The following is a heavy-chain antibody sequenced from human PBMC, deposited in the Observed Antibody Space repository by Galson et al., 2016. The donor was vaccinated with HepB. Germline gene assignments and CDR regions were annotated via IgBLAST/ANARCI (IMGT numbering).Heavy chain of an antibody. CDR3: AKGDKVTGWHN. Sequence: SLRLSCAASGLTFSSCAMYWVRQAPGKGLEWVSAVSGSGTNTYHANSVKGRFTVSRDNSKNTLYLQMNSLRAEDTAVYYCAKGDKVTGWHNWGQGTLVAVSS. V-gene: IGHV3-23*01. J-gene: IGHJ4*02. CDR2: VSGSGTNT. CDR1: GLTFSSCA. D-gene: IGHD6-19*01.